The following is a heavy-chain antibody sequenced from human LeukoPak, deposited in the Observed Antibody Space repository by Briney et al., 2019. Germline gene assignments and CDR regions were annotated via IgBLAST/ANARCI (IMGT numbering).Heavy chain of an antibody. Sequence: SVKVSCKASGGTFSSYAISWVRQAPGQGLEWMGGIIPIFGTANYAQKFQGRVTITADKSTSTAYMELSSLRSEDTAVYYCARDKGPYYDSSAGFDYWGQGTLVTVSS. CDR1: GGTFSSYA. CDR3: ARDKGPYYDSSAGFDY. J-gene: IGHJ4*02. D-gene: IGHD3-22*01. CDR2: IIPIFGTA. V-gene: IGHV1-69*06.